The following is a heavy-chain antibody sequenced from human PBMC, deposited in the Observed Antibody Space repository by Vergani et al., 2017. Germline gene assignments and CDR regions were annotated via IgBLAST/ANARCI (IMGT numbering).Heavy chain of an antibody. CDR3: ARDRRGYCSSTSCLNYFDL. CDR2: IYYSGST. Sequence: QVQLQESGPGLVKPSQTLSLTCTVSGDSISSGGYYCSWIRQHPGKGLEWIGYIYYSGSTYYNPSLKSRVTISVETSKNQFSLKLSSVTAADTAVYYCARDRRGYCSSTSCLNYFDLWGQGTLVTVSS. D-gene: IGHD2-2*01. CDR1: GDSISSGGYY. J-gene: IGHJ4*02. V-gene: IGHV4-31*03.